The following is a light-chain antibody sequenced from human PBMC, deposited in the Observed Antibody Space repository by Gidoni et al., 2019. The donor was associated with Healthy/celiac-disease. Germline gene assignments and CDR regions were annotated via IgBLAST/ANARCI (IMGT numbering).Light chain of an antibody. CDR2: DAS. J-gene: IGKJ2*01. CDR1: QDISNY. Sequence: DIQMTQSPSSLSASVGDRVPITCQASQDISNYLNWYQQKPGKAPKLLIYDASNLETGVPSRFSGSGSGTDFTFTISSLQPEDIATYYCQQYDNLPLFXQXTKLEIK. CDR3: QQYDNLPL. V-gene: IGKV1-33*01.